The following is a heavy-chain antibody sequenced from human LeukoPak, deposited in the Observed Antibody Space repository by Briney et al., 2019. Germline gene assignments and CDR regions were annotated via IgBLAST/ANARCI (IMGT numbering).Heavy chain of an antibody. V-gene: IGHV4-59*01. CDR3: ATMVAATHDAFDI. CDR1: GGSISSYY. Sequence: SETLSLTCTVSGGSISSYYWSWIRQPPGKGLEWIGYIYYSGSTNYNPSLKSRVTISVDTPKNQFSLKLSSVTAADTAVYYCATMVAATHDAFDIWGQGTMVTVSS. CDR2: IYYSGST. D-gene: IGHD2-15*01. J-gene: IGHJ3*02.